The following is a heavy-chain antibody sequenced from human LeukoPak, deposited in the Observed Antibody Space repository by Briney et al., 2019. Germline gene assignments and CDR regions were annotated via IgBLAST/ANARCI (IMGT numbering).Heavy chain of an antibody. Sequence: GGSLRLSCAVSGFSVSGYWMAWVRQAPGKGLEWVANIKKDGSEKNYVDSVKGRFTISRDNAENSLFLQVNSLRVEDTAVYYCAREWQGGIAAAGTRIEGDYWGQGTLVAVSS. J-gene: IGHJ4*02. CDR2: IKKDGSEK. D-gene: IGHD6-13*01. V-gene: IGHV3-7*01. CDR1: GFSVSGYW. CDR3: AREWQGGIAAAGTRIEGDY.